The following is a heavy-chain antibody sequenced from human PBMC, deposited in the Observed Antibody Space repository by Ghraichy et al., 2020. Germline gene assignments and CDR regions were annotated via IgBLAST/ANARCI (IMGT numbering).Heavy chain of an antibody. CDR2: TYYRSKWYN. CDR3: ARGRYYDNYYGMDV. J-gene: IGHJ6*02. Sequence: SQTLSLTCAISGDSVSSNSAAWNWIRQSPSRGLEWLGRTYYRSKWYNDYAVSVKSRITTHPDTSKNQFSLQLNSVTPEDTAVYYCARGRYYDNYYGMDVWGQGTTVTVSS. D-gene: IGHD3-22*01. CDR1: GDSVSSNSAA. V-gene: IGHV6-1*01.